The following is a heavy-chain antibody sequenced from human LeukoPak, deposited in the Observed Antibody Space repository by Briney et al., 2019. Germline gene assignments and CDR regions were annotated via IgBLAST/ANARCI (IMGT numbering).Heavy chain of an antibody. D-gene: IGHD3-9*01. CDR3: ARDRRYYDNLTGYYGYYGMDV. V-gene: IGHV3-48*03. J-gene: IGHJ6*02. CDR2: ISSSGTII. Sequence: GGSLRLSCAASGFTFSAYEVNWVRQAPGKGLEWVSYISSSGTIIYYADSVKGRFTISRDNARNSLYLQMNSLRAEDTAVYYCARDRRYYDNLTGYYGYYGMDVWGQGTTVTVSS. CDR1: GFTFSAYE.